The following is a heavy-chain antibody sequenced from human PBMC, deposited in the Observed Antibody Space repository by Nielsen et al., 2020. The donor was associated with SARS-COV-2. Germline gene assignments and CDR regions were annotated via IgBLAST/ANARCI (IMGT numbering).Heavy chain of an antibody. CDR1: GFTFSSYA. J-gene: IGHJ3*02. Sequence: ISCAASGFTFSSYAMHWVRQAPGKGLEWVAVISYDGSNKYYADSVKGRFTISRDNSKNTLYLQMNSLRAEDTAVYYCATGFGEWPDAFDIWGQGTMVTVSS. V-gene: IGHV3-30-3*01. CDR3: ATGFGEWPDAFDI. D-gene: IGHD3-10*01. CDR2: ISYDGSNK.